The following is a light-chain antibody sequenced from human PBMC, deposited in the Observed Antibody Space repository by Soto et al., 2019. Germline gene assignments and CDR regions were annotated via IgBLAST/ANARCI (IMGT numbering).Light chain of an antibody. CDR3: QQLNSYPIT. Sequence: VIWTTQSPSLLSASTGDRVTISCLMSQGISSYLAWYQQKPGKAPKLLIYAASTLQTGVPSRFSGSGSGTDFTLTISSLQPEDFASYYCQQLNSYPITFGQGTRLEIK. J-gene: IGKJ5*01. CDR1: QGISSY. V-gene: IGKV1D-8*03. CDR2: AAS.